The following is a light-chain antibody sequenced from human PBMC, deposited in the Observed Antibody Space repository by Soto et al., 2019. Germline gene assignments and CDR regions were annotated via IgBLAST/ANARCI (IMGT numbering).Light chain of an antibody. V-gene: IGLV4-69*01. J-gene: IGLJ2*01. CDR1: SGHSNYA. CDR3: QTGGTGIQV. Sequence: QSVLTQSPSASASLGASVKLTCTLSSGHSNYAIAWHQLQPEKGPRYLMKLNSDGSHIKGDGIPDRFSGSSSGAERYLTISSLQSEDEADYYCQTGGTGIQVFGGGTQLTVL. CDR2: LNSDGSH.